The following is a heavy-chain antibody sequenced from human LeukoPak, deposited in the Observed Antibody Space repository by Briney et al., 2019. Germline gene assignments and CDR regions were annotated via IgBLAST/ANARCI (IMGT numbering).Heavy chain of an antibody. CDR1: RFTFSSYS. J-gene: IGHJ4*02. Sequence: PGGSLRLSCAASRFTFSSYSMNWVRQAPGRGLEWVSSISSSGSYIYYADSVKGRFTISRDNAKNSLYLQMNSLRAEDTAVYYCAKDADSSGYYGDDYWGQGTLVTVSS. D-gene: IGHD3-22*01. CDR3: AKDADSSGYYGDDY. CDR2: ISSSGSYI. V-gene: IGHV3-21*04.